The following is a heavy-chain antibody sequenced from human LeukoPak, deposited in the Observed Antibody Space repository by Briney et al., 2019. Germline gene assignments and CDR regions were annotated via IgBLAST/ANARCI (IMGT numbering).Heavy chain of an antibody. Sequence: GGSLRLSCAASGFTFSSYSMNWVRQAPGKGLEWVAVIWYDGSNKYYADSVKGRFTISRDNSKNTLYLQMSSLRAEDTAVYYCARALVVVPAAHFDYWGQGTLVTVSS. D-gene: IGHD2-2*01. V-gene: IGHV3-33*08. CDR2: IWYDGSNK. CDR1: GFTFSSYS. J-gene: IGHJ4*02. CDR3: ARALVVVPAAHFDY.